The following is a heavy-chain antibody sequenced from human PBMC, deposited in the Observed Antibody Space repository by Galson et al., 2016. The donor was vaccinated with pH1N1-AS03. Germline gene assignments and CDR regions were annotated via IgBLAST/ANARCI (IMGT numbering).Heavy chain of an antibody. Sequence: ETLSLTCTVSGGSISSRAYYWGWIRQPPGKGLEWIGSIYDTGRTTYNPSLKGRVTISGDTSKNQLSLKVTSMTAADTAVYYCARVVGARPPPDYWGQGTLVTVSS. CDR2: IYDTGRT. CDR3: ARVVGARPPPDY. D-gene: IGHD1-26*01. V-gene: IGHV4-39*01. CDR1: GGSISSRAYY. J-gene: IGHJ4*02.